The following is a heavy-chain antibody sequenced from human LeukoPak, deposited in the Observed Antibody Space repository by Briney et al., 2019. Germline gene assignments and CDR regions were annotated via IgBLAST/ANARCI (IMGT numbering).Heavy chain of an antibody. Sequence: GGSLRLSCAASGFNISSNYINWVRQAPGKGLEWVSIIYSGGKTFYGDSVKGRFTTSRHNSKNTVFLQMNGLRPDGTALYYCASERYGDHDVAFDIWGQGTMVTVSS. J-gene: IGHJ3*02. CDR1: GFNISSNY. CDR2: IYSGGKT. CDR3: ASERYGDHDVAFDI. V-gene: IGHV3-53*01. D-gene: IGHD4-17*01.